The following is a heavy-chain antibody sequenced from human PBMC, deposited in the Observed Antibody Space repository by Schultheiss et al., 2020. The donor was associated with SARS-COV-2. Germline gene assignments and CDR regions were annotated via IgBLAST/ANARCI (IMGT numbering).Heavy chain of an antibody. J-gene: IGHJ4*02. CDR1: GYTFTNYG. V-gene: IGHV1-2*06. Sequence: ASVKVSCKASGYTFTNYGISWVRQAPGQGLEWMGRINPTSGGTNYAQKFQGRVTMTRDTSISTAYMELSRLRSDDTAVYYCARNGAARDSSGHYYGYWGQGTLVTVSS. D-gene: IGHD3-22*01. CDR3: ARNGAARDSSGHYYGY. CDR2: INPTSGGT.